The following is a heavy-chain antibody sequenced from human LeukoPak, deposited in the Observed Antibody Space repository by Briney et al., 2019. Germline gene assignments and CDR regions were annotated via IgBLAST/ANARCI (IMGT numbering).Heavy chain of an antibody. CDR1: GFTFSSWW. J-gene: IGHJ4*02. V-gene: IGHV3-7*03. CDR3: AKEGGYYYDSSGSN. D-gene: IGHD3-22*01. Sequence: GGSLRLSCAASGFTFSSWWMNWVRQAPGKGLEWVANIKQDGSEKNCLDSVKGRFTISRDNSKNTLYLQMNSLRAEDTAVYYCAKEGGYYYDSSGSNWGQGTLVTVSS. CDR2: IKQDGSEK.